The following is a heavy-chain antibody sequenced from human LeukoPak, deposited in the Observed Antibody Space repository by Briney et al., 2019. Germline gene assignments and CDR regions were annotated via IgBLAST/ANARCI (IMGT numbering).Heavy chain of an antibody. J-gene: IGHJ4*02. CDR1: GGSFSGYY. D-gene: IGHD6-13*01. CDR2: INHSGST. Sequence: ASETLSLTCAVYGGSFSGYYWSWIRQPPGKGLEWIGEINHSGSTNYNPSLKSRVTISVDTSKNQFSLKLSSVTAADTAVYYCARQYSSSWYGYYFDYWGQGTLVTVSS. CDR3: ARQYSSSWYGYYFDY. V-gene: IGHV4-34*01.